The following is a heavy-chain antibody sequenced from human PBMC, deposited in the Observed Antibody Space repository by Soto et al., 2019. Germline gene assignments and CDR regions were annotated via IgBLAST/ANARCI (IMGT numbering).Heavy chain of an antibody. CDR1: GGSISSYY. CDR2: IYYSGST. D-gene: IGHD6-6*01. V-gene: IGHV4-59*08. Sequence: SETLSLTRTVSGGSISSYYWSWIRQPPGKGLEWIGYIYYSGSTNYNPSLKSRVTISVDTSKNQFSLKLSSVTAADTAVYYCARHSGRSSSRHLGYWGQGTLVTVSS. J-gene: IGHJ4*02. CDR3: ARHSGRSSSRHLGY.